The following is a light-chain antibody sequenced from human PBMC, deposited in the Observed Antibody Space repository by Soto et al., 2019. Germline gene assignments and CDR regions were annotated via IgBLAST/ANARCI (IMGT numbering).Light chain of an antibody. J-gene: IGLJ1*01. CDR3: CSYADTKSYV. CDR1: SGDIGDYNF. V-gene: IGLV2-8*01. Sequence: QSVLTQPPSASGSPGQSVTISCTGTSGDIGDYNFVSWYQQYPGRAPKLMIYEVTKRPSGVPDRFSGSKSGNTASLTVSGLQADDEADYYCCSYADTKSYVFGTGTKVTVL. CDR2: EVT.